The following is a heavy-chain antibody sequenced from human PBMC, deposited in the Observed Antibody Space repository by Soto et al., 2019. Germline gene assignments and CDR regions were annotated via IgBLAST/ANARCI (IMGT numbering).Heavy chain of an antibody. Sequence: GGSLRLSCAASGFTFSSYSMNWVRQAPGKGLEWVSSISSSSSYIYYADSVKGRFTISRDNAKNSLYLQMNSLRAEETAVYYCASWELLPPPPYWGQGTLVTVSS. V-gene: IGHV3-21*01. CDR3: ASWELLPPPPY. CDR2: ISSSSSYI. CDR1: GFTFSSYS. J-gene: IGHJ4*02. D-gene: IGHD1-26*01.